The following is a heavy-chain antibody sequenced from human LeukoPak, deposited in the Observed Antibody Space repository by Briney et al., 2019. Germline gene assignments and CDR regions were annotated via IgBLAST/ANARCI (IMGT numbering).Heavy chain of an antibody. CDR3: ARWGDILTGYYDDY. CDR1: GYTFTGYY. D-gene: IGHD3-9*01. V-gene: IGHV1-2*02. Sequence: GASVKVSCKASGYTFTGYYMHWVRQAPGQGLEWMGWINPNSGGTNYAQKFQGRVTMTRDTSISTAYMELSRLRSDDTAVYYCARWGDILTGYYDDYWGQGTLVTVSS. J-gene: IGHJ4*02. CDR2: INPNSGGT.